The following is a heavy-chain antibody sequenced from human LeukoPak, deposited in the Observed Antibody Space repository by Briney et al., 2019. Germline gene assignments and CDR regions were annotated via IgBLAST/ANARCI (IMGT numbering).Heavy chain of an antibody. Sequence: GGSLRLSCAASGFTFSSYGIHWVRQAPDKGLEWVTFIRYDGSSKYYADSVKGRFTISRDNSKNTLYLQMNSLRAEDTAVYFCAKSPVSSCRGSFCYPFDYWGQGNLVTVSS. J-gene: IGHJ4*02. D-gene: IGHD2-15*01. CDR1: GFTFSSYG. V-gene: IGHV3-30*02. CDR2: IRYDGSSK. CDR3: AKSPVSSCRGSFCYPFDY.